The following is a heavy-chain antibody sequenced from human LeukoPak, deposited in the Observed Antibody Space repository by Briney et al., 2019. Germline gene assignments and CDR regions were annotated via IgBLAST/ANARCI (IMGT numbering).Heavy chain of an antibody. Sequence: NSSETLSLTCTVSGGSISSSSYYWGWIRQPPGKGLEWIGSIYYSGSTYYNPSLKSRVTISGDTSKNQLSLKLSSVTAADTAVYYCADQGYSSSWSIDYWGQGTLVTVSS. CDR1: GGSISSSSYY. D-gene: IGHD6-13*01. CDR2: IYYSGST. J-gene: IGHJ4*02. V-gene: IGHV4-39*01. CDR3: ADQGYSSSWSIDY.